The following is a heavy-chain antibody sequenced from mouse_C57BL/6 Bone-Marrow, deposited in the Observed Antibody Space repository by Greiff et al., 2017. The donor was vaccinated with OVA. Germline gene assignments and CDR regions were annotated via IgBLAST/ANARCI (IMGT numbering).Heavy chain of an antibody. CDR2: ISDGGSYT. J-gene: IGHJ3*01. Sequence: EVKLMESGGGLVKPGGSLKLSCAASGFTFSSYAMSWVRQTPEKRLEWVATISDGGSYTYYPDNVKGRFTISRDNAKNNLYLQMSHLKSEDTAMYYCAREGGPFAYWGQGTLVTVSA. CDR1: GFTFSSYA. V-gene: IGHV5-4*01. CDR3: AREGGPFAY.